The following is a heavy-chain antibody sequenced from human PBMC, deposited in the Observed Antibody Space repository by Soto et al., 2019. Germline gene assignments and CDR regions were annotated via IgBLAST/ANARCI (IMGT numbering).Heavy chain of an antibody. V-gene: IGHV1-46*01. CDR2: INPSGGST. J-gene: IGHJ5*02. Sequence: ASVKVSCKASGYTFTSYYMHWVRQAPGQGLEWMGIINPSGGSTSYARKFQGRVTMTRDTSTSTVYMELRSLRSDDTAVYYCARDSVDYNWFDPWGQGTLVTVSS. D-gene: IGHD5-12*01. CDR1: GYTFTSYY. CDR3: ARDSVDYNWFDP.